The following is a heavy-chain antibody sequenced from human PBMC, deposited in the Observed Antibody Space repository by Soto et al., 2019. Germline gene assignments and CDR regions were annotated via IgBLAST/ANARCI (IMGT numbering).Heavy chain of an antibody. Sequence: SETLSLTCTVSGVSIISYYWSWILQPPGKGLEWIGYIYYSVSTNYNPSLKSRVTISVDTSKNQFSLKLSSVTAADTAVYYCARHETINGDYEEWGKGNLVTV. D-gene: IGHD4-17*01. J-gene: IGHJ4*02. V-gene: IGHV4-59*08. CDR1: GVSIISYY. CDR2: IYYSVST. CDR3: ARHETINGDYEE.